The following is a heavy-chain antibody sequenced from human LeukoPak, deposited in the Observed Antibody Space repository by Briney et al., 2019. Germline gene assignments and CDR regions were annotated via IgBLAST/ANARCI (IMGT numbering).Heavy chain of an antibody. CDR1: GYTFTRYG. CDR2: ISAYNGNT. J-gene: IGHJ6*02. D-gene: IGHD6-13*01. V-gene: IGHV1-18*01. CDR3: ARNRGSSSPGEYGMDV. Sequence: ASVKVSCKASGYTFTRYGISWVRQAPGQGLEWMGWISAYNGNTNYAQKLQGRVTMTTDTSTSTAYMELRSLRSDDTAVYYCARNRGSSSPGEYGMDVWGQGTTVTVSS.